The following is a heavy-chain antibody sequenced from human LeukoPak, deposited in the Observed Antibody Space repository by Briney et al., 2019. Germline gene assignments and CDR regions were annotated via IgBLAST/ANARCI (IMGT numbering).Heavy chain of an antibody. CDR2: IWYDGSNE. CDR1: GFTFSSFG. V-gene: IGHV3-33*01. D-gene: IGHD6-13*01. Sequence: GGSLRLSCAASGFTFSSFGMHWVRQAPGKGLEWVAVIWYDGSNEYYADFVKGRFTISRDNSQNMLYLQMDSLRAEDTSIYYCARGLAAAYNWFDPWGQGTLVTVSS. CDR3: ARGLAAAYNWFDP. J-gene: IGHJ5*02.